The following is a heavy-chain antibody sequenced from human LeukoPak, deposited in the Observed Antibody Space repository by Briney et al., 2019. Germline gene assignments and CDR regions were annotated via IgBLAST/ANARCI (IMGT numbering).Heavy chain of an antibody. D-gene: IGHD3-9*01. CDR3: ARAGILTGYYLDY. Sequence: GGSLRLSCAASGLTVSSNYMSWVRQAPGEGLEWVSVIYSGGSTYNADSVKGRFTISRDNSKNTLYLQMNSLRAEDTAVYYCARAGILTGYYLDYWGQGTLVTVSS. CDR2: IYSGGST. V-gene: IGHV3-66*01. J-gene: IGHJ4*02. CDR1: GLTVSSNY.